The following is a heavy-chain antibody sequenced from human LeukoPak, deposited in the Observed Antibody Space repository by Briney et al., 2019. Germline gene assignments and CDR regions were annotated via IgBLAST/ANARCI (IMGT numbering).Heavy chain of an antibody. V-gene: IGHV4-34*01. CDR1: GGSFSGYY. J-gene: IGHJ4*02. CDR3: ARDRNHYSSFDY. D-gene: IGHD1-14*01. Sequence: SETLSLICAVYGGSFSGYYWSWIRQPPGKGLEWIGEINHSGSTNYNPSLKSRVTISVDTSKNQFSLKLSSVTAADTAVYYCARDRNHYSSFDYWGQGTLVTVSS. CDR2: INHSGST.